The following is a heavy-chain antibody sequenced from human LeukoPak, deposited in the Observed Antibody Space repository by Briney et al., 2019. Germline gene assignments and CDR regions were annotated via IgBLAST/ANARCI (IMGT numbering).Heavy chain of an antibody. CDR1: GFTFSSYW. V-gene: IGHV3-74*01. D-gene: IGHD1-26*01. Sequence: GGSLRLSCAASGFTFSSYWMHWVRQPPGKGLVWVSRITSDGSGIGYADSVKGRFSTSRDNANNTLYLQMNSLRAEDTAVYYCASGRLVGAPDYWGQGTLVTVSS. J-gene: IGHJ4*02. CDR2: ITSDGSGI. CDR3: ASGRLVGAPDY.